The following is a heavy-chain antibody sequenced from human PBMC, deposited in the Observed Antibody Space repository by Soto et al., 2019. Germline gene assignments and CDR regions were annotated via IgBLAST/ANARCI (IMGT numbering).Heavy chain of an antibody. CDR1: GGSISSSNW. CDR2: IYHSGST. CDR3: ARDSPRNYYDSSGYPKAFDI. J-gene: IGHJ3*02. Sequence: KPSETLSLTCAVSGGSISSSNWWSWVRQPPGKGLEWIGEIYHSGSTNYNPSLKSRVTISVDKSKNQFSLKLSSVTAADTAVYYCARDSPRNYYDSSGYPKAFDIWGQGTMVTVSS. V-gene: IGHV4-4*02. D-gene: IGHD3-22*01.